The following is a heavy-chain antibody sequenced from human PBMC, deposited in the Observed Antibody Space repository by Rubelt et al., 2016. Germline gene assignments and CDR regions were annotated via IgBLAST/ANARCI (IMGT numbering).Heavy chain of an antibody. Sequence: GGGVVQPGRSLRLSCAASGFTFSSYWMHWVRQAPGKGLVWVSRINTDGRTTNYADSVKGRFTISRDNAKNSLYLQMNNLRAEDTAVYYCSHTLDNWGQGTLVTVSS. CDR2: INTDGRTT. CDR1: GFTFSSYW. D-gene: IGHD2-2*02. J-gene: IGHJ4*02. CDR3: SHTLDN. V-gene: IGHV3-74*01.